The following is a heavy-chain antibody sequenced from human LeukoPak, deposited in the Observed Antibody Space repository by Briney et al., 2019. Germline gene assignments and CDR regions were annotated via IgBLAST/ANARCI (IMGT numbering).Heavy chain of an antibody. V-gene: IGHV4-39*01. Sequence: SETLSLACSVSGGSVTSSTYYWGWIRQPPGKGLEWIGTVYYSGTTYYNPSLKSRVSMSLDTSKNQCSLNLTSVTAADTAVYYCARHSVIPKAFDYWGQGALVTVSS. J-gene: IGHJ4*02. CDR1: GGSVTSSTYY. D-gene: IGHD3-16*02. CDR2: VYYSGTT. CDR3: ARHSVIPKAFDY.